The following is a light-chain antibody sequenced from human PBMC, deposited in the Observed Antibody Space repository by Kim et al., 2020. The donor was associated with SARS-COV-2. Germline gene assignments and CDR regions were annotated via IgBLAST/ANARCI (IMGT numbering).Light chain of an antibody. J-gene: IGLJ1*01. V-gene: IGLV3-1*01. CDR3: QAWDSSTLYV. CDR1: KLGDRY. Sequence: TPGQTTHIPCSGDKLGDRYTSWYQQKPGQSPLLVIYQDTKRPSGIPERFSGSTSGNTATLTITGAQAMDEADYYCQAWDSSTLYVFGAGTKVTVL. CDR2: QDT.